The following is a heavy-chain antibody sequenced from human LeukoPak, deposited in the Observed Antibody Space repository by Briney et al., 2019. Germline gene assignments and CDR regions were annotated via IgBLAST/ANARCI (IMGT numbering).Heavy chain of an antibody. CDR2: IYPGDSET. D-gene: IGHD3-10*01. V-gene: IGHV5-51*01. CDR3: ARLGLGSGSSCDY. Sequence: LGESLKISCKVSGDNFASYRIGWVRQMPGKGLEWMGFIYPGDSETKNSPSFQGQVTMSADKSISTAYLQWSSLKASDTAIYYCARLGLGSGSSCDYWGQGTLVTVSS. J-gene: IGHJ4*02. CDR1: GDNFASYR.